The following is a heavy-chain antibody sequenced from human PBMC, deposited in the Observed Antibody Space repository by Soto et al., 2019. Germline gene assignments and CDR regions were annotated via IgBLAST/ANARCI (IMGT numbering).Heavy chain of an antibody. CDR1: GFTFSSYA. Sequence: GSLRLSWAASGFTFSSYAMRWVRQAPGKGLEWVAVISYDGSNKYYADSVKGRFTISRDNSKNTLYLQMNSLRAEDTAVYYCARDTAVAGNHYYYYRMAVWGQGTTVTVSS. CDR2: ISYDGSNK. CDR3: ARDTAVAGNHYYYYRMAV. J-gene: IGHJ6*02. V-gene: IGHV3-30-3*01. D-gene: IGHD6-19*01.